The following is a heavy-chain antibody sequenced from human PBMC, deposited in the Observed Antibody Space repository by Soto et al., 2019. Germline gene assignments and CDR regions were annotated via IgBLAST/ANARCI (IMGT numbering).Heavy chain of an antibody. CDR3: ARGRAAGRGDWLEP. D-gene: IGHD6-13*01. Sequence: SQTLSLTCDMSVDIISSNSAAWSWIRQSPSRGLEWLGRTYYRSKWYNDYAVSVRGRITINPDTSKNQFSLQLKSVTPDDTAVYYCARGRAAGRGDWLEPWGQGTQVTVSS. J-gene: IGHJ5*02. CDR2: TYYRSKWYN. V-gene: IGHV6-1*01. CDR1: VDIISSNSAA.